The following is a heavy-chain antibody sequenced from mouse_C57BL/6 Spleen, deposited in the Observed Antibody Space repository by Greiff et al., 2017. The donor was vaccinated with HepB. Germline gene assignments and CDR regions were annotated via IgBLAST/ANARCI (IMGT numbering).Heavy chain of an antibody. CDR3: ARDEWRDYYGSSYYYAMDY. Sequence: QVQLQQSGAELVKPGASVKLSCKASGYTFTEYTIHWVKQRSGQGLEWIGWFYPGSGSIKYNEKFKDKATLTADKSSSTVYMELSRLTSEDSAVYFCARDEWRDYYGSSYYYAMDYWGQGTSVTVSS. V-gene: IGHV1-62-2*01. CDR1: GYTFTEYT. CDR2: FYPGSGSI. D-gene: IGHD1-1*01. J-gene: IGHJ4*01.